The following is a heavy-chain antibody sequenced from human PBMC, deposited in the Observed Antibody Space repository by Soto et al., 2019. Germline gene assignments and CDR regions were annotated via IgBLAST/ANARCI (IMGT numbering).Heavy chain of an antibody. D-gene: IGHD2-15*01. CDR2: ISAYNGNT. V-gene: IGHV1-18*01. Sequence: QVQLVQSGAEVKKPGASVKVSCKASGYTFTSYGIIWVRQAPGQGLEWMGWISAYNGNTNYAQKLQGRVTMTTDTSKSTAYMELRSLRSDDTAVYYCARDVHLATVVARVSRDGMDVWGQGTTVTVSS. CDR1: GYTFTSYG. CDR3: ARDVHLATVVARVSRDGMDV. J-gene: IGHJ6*02.